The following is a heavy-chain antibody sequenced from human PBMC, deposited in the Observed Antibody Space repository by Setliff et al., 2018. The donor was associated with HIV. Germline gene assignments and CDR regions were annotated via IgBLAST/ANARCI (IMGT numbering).Heavy chain of an antibody. D-gene: IGHD3-10*01. CDR2: IYHSGIT. CDR1: GVSISNYY. V-gene: IGHV4-59*01. Sequence: SETLSLTCTVSGVSISNYYWSWIRQPPGKGLEWIGYIYHSGITSYNPSLKSRVTMSMDMSKNLFSLNLSSVTAADSAVYYCARIAWKQGAVGSFCDYWGQGGLVTV. CDR3: ARIAWKQGAVGSFCDY. J-gene: IGHJ4*02.